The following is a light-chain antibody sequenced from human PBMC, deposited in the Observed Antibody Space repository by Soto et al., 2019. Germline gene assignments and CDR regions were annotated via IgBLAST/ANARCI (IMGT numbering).Light chain of an antibody. J-gene: IGLJ1*01. CDR1: SSDVGGYNY. CDR3: SSYAGSSNV. CDR2: EVN. V-gene: IGLV2-8*01. Sequence: QSALTQPPPASGPPGQSVAISCTGTSSDVGGYNYVSWYQQHPGKAPKLMIYEVNKRPSGVPDRFSGSKSGNTASLTVSGLQAEDEADYYCSSYAGSSNVFGTGTKVTVL.